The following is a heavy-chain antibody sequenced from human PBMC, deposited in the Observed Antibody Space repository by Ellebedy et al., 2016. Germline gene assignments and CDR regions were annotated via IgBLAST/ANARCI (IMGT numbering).Heavy chain of an antibody. CDR3: ARQGPYRSGWYLSN. J-gene: IGHJ4*02. Sequence: SETLSLTXTVSGDSINSYHWSWVRQSPGKGLEWIGSIYYTGNTNYNPSLKSRVTISLGTSKTQFSLNLISVTAADTALYYCARQGPYRSGWYLSNWGQGILVTVSA. D-gene: IGHD6-19*01. CDR2: IYYTGNT. CDR1: GDSINSYH. V-gene: IGHV4-59*08.